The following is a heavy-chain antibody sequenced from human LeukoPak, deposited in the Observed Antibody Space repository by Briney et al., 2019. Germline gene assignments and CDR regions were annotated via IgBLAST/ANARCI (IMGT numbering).Heavy chain of an antibody. D-gene: IGHD3-22*01. J-gene: IGHJ4*02. Sequence: SETLSLTCTVSGASISSYYWSWTRQPPGKGLEWIGDIYYSGSIKYNPSLKSRVTMSVDTSKNQFSLKLSSVTAADAAIYYCARENPSGYYNRPIGYWGQGTLVTVSS. V-gene: IGHV4-59*01. CDR3: ARENPSGYYNRPIGY. CDR1: GASISSYY. CDR2: IYYSGSI.